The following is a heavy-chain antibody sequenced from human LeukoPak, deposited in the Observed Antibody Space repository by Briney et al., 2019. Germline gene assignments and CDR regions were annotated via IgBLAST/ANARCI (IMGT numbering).Heavy chain of an antibody. D-gene: IGHD2-21*02. CDR1: GDSISSNNW. CDR2: IYHSGST. CDR3: ARRAISVNNFGDSH. V-gene: IGHV4-4*02. Sequence: SETLSLTCAVSGDSISSNNWWSWVRQPPGKGLEWIGEIYHSGSTNKIPSLKNRLSISVDKSKNQFSLRLSSVTAADTAIYFCARRAISVNNFGDSHWGQGTRVIVSS. J-gene: IGHJ4*02.